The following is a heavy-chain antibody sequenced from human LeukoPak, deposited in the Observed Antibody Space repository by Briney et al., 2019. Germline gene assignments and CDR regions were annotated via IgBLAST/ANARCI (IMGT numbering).Heavy chain of an antibody. Sequence: NSSETLSLTCTVSGGSISSYYWSWIRQPPGKGLEWIGYIYYSGSTNYNPSLKSRVTISVDTSKNQFSLKLSSVTAADTAVYYCARRDYYDSSGREAFDIWGQGTMVTVSS. CDR1: GGSISSYY. V-gene: IGHV4-59*08. D-gene: IGHD3-22*01. CDR3: ARRDYYDSSGREAFDI. CDR2: IYYSGST. J-gene: IGHJ3*02.